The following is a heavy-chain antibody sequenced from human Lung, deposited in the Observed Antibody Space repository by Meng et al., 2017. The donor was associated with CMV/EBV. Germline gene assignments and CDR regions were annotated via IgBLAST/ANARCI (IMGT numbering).Heavy chain of an antibody. Sequence: ITFKESGPTLVKPTQTPTRTCTFSGFSLSTSEVGVGWIRQPPGKALEWLAVIYWDDDKRYSPSLKSRLTITKDTSKNQVVLTLTNMDPVDTATYYCALFTRSWFDPWGQGTLVTVSS. CDR2: IYWDDDK. V-gene: IGHV2-5*02. CDR1: GFSLSTSEVG. J-gene: IGHJ5*02. D-gene: IGHD2-2*01. CDR3: ALFTRSWFDP.